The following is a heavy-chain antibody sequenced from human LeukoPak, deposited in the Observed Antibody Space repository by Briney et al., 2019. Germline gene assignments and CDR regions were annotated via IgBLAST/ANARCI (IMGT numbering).Heavy chain of an antibody. Sequence: GGSLRLSCAASGFTFSSYAMHWVRQAPGKGLEWVAVISYDGGNKYYADSVKGRFTISRDNSKNTLYLQMNSLRAEDTAVYYCARDRGYCSGGSCYSLDYYYYGMDVWGQGTTVTVSS. CDR1: GFTFSSYA. CDR3: ARDRGYCSGGSCYSLDYYYYGMDV. J-gene: IGHJ6*02. D-gene: IGHD2-15*01. V-gene: IGHV3-30-3*01. CDR2: ISYDGGNK.